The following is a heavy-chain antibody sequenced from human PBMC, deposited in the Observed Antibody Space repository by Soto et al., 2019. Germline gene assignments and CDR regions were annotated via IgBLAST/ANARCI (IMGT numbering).Heavy chain of an antibody. J-gene: IGHJ4*02. CDR1: GFTFDHYA. Sequence: GGSLRLSCAASGFTFDHYAMHWVRQAPWKGLEWVSGISGNSGSIGYADSVKGRFTISRDNAKNSLYLQMNSLRAEDTALYYCAKGGANYYGSGGWDYWGQGTPVTVSS. CDR2: ISGNSGSI. CDR3: AKGGANYYGSGGWDY. V-gene: IGHV3-9*01. D-gene: IGHD3-10*01.